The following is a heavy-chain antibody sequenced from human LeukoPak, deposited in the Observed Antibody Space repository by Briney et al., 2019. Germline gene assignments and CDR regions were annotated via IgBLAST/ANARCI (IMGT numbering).Heavy chain of an antibody. CDR2: IQTKNDGGAA. D-gene: IGHD6-19*01. J-gene: IGHJ4*02. V-gene: IGHV3-15*05. Sequence: GGSLRLSSTVSGFTFSDAWMTWVRQAPGKGLEWVGRIQTKNDGGAADYAAPVTGRFTISRDDKKNTLYLQMNSLRTEDTAVYFCTTVVSGGWYRGYWGQGTLVFVSS. CDR1: GFTFSDAW. CDR3: TTVVSGGWYRGY.